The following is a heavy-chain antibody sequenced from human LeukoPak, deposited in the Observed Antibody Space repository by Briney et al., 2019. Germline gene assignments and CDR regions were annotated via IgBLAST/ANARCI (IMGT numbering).Heavy chain of an antibody. CDR1: GYPFTTWE. D-gene: IGHD1-14*01. CDR3: ARGPRNDP. CDR2: VHPNSGNT. J-gene: IGHJ5*02. Sequence: AASLKVSCETSGYPFTTWEINWVRQAAGQGLEWMGWVHPNSGNTAYAQKFQGRVTVTRDTSISTAYMELSGLRDTAVYFCARGPRNDPWGQGTLVTVSS. V-gene: IGHV1-8*01.